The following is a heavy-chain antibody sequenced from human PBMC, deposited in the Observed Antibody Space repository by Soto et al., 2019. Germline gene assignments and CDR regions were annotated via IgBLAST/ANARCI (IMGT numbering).Heavy chain of an antibody. D-gene: IGHD3-3*01. CDR3: ATQEKSITIFGVVIMYFDY. Sequence: QLQLQESGPGLVKPSETLSLTCTVSGGSISSSSYYWGWIRQPPGKGLEWIGSIYYSGSTYYNPSLKSRVTISVEASNNHFSLKLSSVTAADTAVYYCATQEKSITIFGVVIMYFDYWGQGTLVTVSS. V-gene: IGHV4-39*01. J-gene: IGHJ4*02. CDR1: GGSISSSSYY. CDR2: IYYSGST.